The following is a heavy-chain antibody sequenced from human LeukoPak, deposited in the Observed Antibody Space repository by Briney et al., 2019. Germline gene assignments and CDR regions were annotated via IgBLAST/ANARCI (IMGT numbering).Heavy chain of an antibody. CDR1: GGSISSYY. V-gene: IGHV4-59*01. Sequence: SETLSLTCTVSGGSISSYYWSWIRQPPGKGLEWIGYIYYSGSTNYNPSLKSRVTISVDTSKNQFSLKLSSVTAADTAVYYCARKIKWGNWFDPWGQGTLVTVSS. J-gene: IGHJ5*02. D-gene: IGHD3-16*01. CDR3: ARKIKWGNWFDP. CDR2: IYYSGST.